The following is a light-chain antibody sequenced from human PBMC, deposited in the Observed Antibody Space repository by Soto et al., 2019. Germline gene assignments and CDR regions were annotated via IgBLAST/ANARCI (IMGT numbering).Light chain of an antibody. CDR2: AAS. Sequence: DIQMTQSPSSLSASVGDRVTITCRASQSISSYLNWYQQKPGKAPKLLIYAASSLQSGVPSRFSGRGSGTDFTLTISSLQPEDFATYYCQRSFSTPLTFGGGTKVEIK. CDR1: QSISSY. CDR3: QRSFSTPLT. J-gene: IGKJ4*01. V-gene: IGKV1-39*01.